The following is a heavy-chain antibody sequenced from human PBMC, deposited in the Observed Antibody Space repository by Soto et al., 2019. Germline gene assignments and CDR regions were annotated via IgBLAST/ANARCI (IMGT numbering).Heavy chain of an antibody. D-gene: IGHD2-15*01. CDR2: IYYSGST. CDR3: ARHGGCSGGSCYSGEYAFDI. CDR1: GGSISSYY. J-gene: IGHJ3*02. V-gene: IGHV4-59*08. Sequence: SETLSLTCTVSGGSISSYYWSWIRQPPGKGLKWIGYIYYSGSTNYNPSLKSRVTISVDTSKNQFSLKLSSVTAADTAVYYCARHGGCSGGSCYSGEYAFDIWGQGTMVTVSS.